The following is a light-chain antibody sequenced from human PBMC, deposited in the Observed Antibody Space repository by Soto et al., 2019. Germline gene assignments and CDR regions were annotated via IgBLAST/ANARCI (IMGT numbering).Light chain of an antibody. Sequence: EIVLTQSPGTLSFSPGERATLSCRASQSVSSSYLAWYQQKPGPAPRFLIYSASSRATGIPDRFSGSGSGTDFTLTISRLEPEDFAVYYCQQYGRSPTTFGQGTKGESK. CDR3: QQYGRSPTT. J-gene: IGKJ1*01. V-gene: IGKV3-20*01. CDR1: QSVSSSY. CDR2: SAS.